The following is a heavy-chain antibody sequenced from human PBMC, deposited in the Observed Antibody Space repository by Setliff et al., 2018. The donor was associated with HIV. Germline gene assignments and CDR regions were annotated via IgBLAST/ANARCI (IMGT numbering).Heavy chain of an antibody. Sequence: ASVKVSCKTSGFIFTYYYLHWVRQAPGQGLEWMGRINPHSGVTDVAQKFQGRVTMTRDTSISTGYMELSGLRSDDTAMYYCARFQDIVVWGQGTLVTVSS. CDR3: ARFQDIVV. J-gene: IGHJ4*02. CDR1: GFIFTYYY. V-gene: IGHV1-2*06. CDR2: INPHSGVT. D-gene: IGHD2-21*01.